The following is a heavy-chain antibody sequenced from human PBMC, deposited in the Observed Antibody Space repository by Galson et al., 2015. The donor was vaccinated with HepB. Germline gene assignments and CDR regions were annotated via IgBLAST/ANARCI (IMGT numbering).Heavy chain of an antibody. Sequence: SLRLSCAASGFTFSDYGMHWVRQLPGKELKYVSSITSAGSTYYANTVKDRFTVSRDNSKNTLYLQMGSLRAEDTAVYYCARDADCSGGSCPSYYFDYWGQGTLVTVSS. D-gene: IGHD2-15*01. J-gene: IGHJ4*02. CDR3: ARDADCSGGSCPSYYFDY. V-gene: IGHV3-64*01. CDR2: ITSAGST. CDR1: GFTFSDYG.